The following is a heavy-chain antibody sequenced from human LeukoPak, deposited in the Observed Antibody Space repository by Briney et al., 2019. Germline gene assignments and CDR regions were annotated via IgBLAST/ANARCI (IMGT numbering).Heavy chain of an antibody. V-gene: IGHV3-43D*03. CDR3: AKTYGTFY. CDR1: GFTFDDYA. CDR2: ISWDGGST. D-gene: IGHD2-21*01. Sequence: GGSLRLSCAASGFTFDDYAMHWVRQAPGKGLEWVSLISWDGGSTYYADSVKGRFTISRDNSKNSLYLQMNSLRAEDTAIYYCAKTYGTFYWGQGTLVTVSS. J-gene: IGHJ4*02.